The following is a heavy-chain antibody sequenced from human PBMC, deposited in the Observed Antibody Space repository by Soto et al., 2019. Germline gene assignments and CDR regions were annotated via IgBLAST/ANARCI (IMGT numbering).Heavy chain of an antibody. CDR1: GFTFSIYA. D-gene: IGHD3-22*01. CDR3: ANAPYDSITQRFDY. Sequence: EVQLLESGGVLVQPGGSLRLSCAASGFTFSIYAMSWVRQAPGKGLEWVSGISATVGSTYYADSVKDRFTISRDNSKNTLHLQMNSLRAEDTAVYYCANAPYDSITQRFDYWGQGTLVTVSS. CDR2: ISATVGST. J-gene: IGHJ4*02. V-gene: IGHV3-23*01.